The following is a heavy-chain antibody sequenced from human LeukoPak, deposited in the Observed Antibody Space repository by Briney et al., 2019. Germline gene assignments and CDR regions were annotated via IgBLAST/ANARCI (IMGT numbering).Heavy chain of an antibody. D-gene: IGHD3-10*01. CDR3: AKDFSRHYGVNSGSCEY. J-gene: IGHJ4*02. Sequence: PGGSLRLSCAASGFPFSSYCMYWVRQAPGKGLLWVSRLNSDGSSTSYADSVKGRFTISRDNAKNTLFLQMNSLRAEDTAVYYCAKDFSRHYGVNSGSCEYWGQGTLVTVS. V-gene: IGHV3-74*01. CDR2: LNSDGSST. CDR1: GFPFSSYC.